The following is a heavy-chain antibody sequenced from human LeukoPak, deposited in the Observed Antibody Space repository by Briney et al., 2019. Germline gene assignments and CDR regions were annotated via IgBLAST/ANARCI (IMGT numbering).Heavy chain of an antibody. CDR2: IYYSGST. D-gene: IGHD3-3*01. J-gene: IGHJ6*02. CDR3: AREYYDFWGGYYLGLMDV. V-gene: IGHV4-59*01. CDR1: GGSISSYY. Sequence: SETLSLTCTVSGGSISSYYWSWIRQPPGKGLEWIGYIYYSGSTNYNPSLKSRVTISVDTSKNQFSLKLSSVTAADTAVYYCAREYYDFWGGYYLGLMDVWGQGTTVTVSS.